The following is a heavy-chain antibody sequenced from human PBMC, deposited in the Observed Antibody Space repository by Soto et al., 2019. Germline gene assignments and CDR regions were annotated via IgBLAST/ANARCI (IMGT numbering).Heavy chain of an antibody. CDR2: IIPIFGTA. CDR1: GGTFSSYA. J-gene: IGHJ3*02. D-gene: IGHD3-3*01. CDR3: ARDRPHDFWSGYYSNDAFDI. Sequence: ASVKVSCKASGGTFSSYAISWVRQAPGQGLERMGGIIPIFGTANYAQKFQGRVTITADKSASTAYMELSSLRSEDTAVYYCARDRPHDFWSGYYSNDAFDIWGQGTMVTVSS. V-gene: IGHV1-69*06.